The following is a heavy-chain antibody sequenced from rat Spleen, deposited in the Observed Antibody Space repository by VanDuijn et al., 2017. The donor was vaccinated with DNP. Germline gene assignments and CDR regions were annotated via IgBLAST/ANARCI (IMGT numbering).Heavy chain of an antibody. CDR1: GFIFSNYW. V-gene: IGHV5S13*01. CDR2: ISTGGGNT. Sequence: EVQLVESGGGPVQPGRSLKLSCVASGFIFSNYWMTWVRQAPTKGLEWVASISTGGGNTYYRDSVKGRFTISRDNAKNTLYLQMDSLRSDDTASYYCARHLDYSSYVYYLDYWGQGVLVTVSS. CDR3: ARHLDYSSYVYYLDY. D-gene: IGHD1-2*01. J-gene: IGHJ2*01.